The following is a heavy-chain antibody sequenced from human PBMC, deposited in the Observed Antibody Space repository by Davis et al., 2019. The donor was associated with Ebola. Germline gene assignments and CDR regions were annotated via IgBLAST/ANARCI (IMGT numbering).Heavy chain of an antibody. V-gene: IGHV3-74*01. CDR2: INSDGSST. D-gene: IGHD2-2*01. Sequence: GESLKISCEVSGFKFGTYWMHWVRQAPGKGLAWVSGINSDGSSTSYADSVKGRFSISRDSTSNTLYLQMNGLRAEDTAVYYCARSSYQPDYWGQGTLVTVSS. CDR1: GFKFGTYW. J-gene: IGHJ4*02. CDR3: ARSSYQPDY.